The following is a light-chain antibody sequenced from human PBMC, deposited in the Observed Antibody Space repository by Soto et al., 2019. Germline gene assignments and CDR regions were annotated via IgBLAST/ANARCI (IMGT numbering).Light chain of an antibody. CDR3: SSYTTSSALDV. J-gene: IGLJ1*01. V-gene: IGLV2-14*01. CDR1: SSDVGGFNY. Sequence: QSALTQPASVSGSPGQSITISCTGTSSDVGGFNYVSWYQQHPGKAPKLMIYEVSNRPSGISNRFSGSKSGNTAYLIISGLQAEYEADYYCSSYTTSSALDVFGTGTKLTVL. CDR2: EVS.